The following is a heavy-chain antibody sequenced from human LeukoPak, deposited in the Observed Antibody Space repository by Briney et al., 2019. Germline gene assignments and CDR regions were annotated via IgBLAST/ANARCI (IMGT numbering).Heavy chain of an antibody. CDR3: ARDRGSYGMDV. CDR2: ISSSGSTI. Sequence: PGGSLRLSCAASGFTFSSYEMNWVRQAPGKGLEWVSYISSSGSTIYYADSVKGRVTISRDNAKNSLYLQMNSLRAEDTAVYYCARDRGSYGMDVCGQGTTVTVSS. D-gene: IGHD5-12*01. J-gene: IGHJ6*02. V-gene: IGHV3-48*03. CDR1: GFTFSSYE.